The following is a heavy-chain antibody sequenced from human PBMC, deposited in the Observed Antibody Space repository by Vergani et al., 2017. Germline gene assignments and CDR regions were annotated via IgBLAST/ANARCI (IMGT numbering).Heavy chain of an antibody. J-gene: IGHJ2*01. CDR1: GFTFSSYG. Sequence: VQLVESGGGVVQPGRSLRLSCAASGFTFSSYGMHWVRQAPGKGLEWVAVILYDGSNKYYADSVKGRFTISRDNSKNTLYLQMNSLRAEDTAVYYCAKGDTYERSGSGYFDLWGRGTLVTVSS. D-gene: IGHD3-22*01. CDR3: AKGDTYERSGSGYFDL. CDR2: ILYDGSNK. V-gene: IGHV3-30*18.